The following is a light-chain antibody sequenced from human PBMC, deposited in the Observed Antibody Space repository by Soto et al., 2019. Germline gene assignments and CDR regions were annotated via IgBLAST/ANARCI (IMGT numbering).Light chain of an antibody. CDR3: QQANRFPIT. V-gene: IGKV1-12*01. J-gene: IGKJ5*01. CDR1: QDISSW. CDR2: TTS. Sequence: DIQMTQSPSFVSASVGDRVTVTCRASQDISSWLAWYQQKPGKAPKLLIYTTSTLGSGVPSRFIGSRSGTDFTLTISGLQPEDFATYYCQQANRFPITFGQGTRLEIK.